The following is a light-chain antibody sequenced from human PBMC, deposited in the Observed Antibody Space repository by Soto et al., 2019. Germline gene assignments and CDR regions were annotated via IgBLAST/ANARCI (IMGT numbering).Light chain of an antibody. J-gene: IGLJ2*01. CDR2: DTS. CDR1: TGAVTSGHY. Sequence: QAVVTQEPSLTVSPGGTVTLTCGSSTGAVTSGHYPYWFQQKSGQAPRALIYDTSNKHSWTPARFSGSLLGGKAALTLSGAQPEDDAEYYCLLSFSGTHVVFGGGTKVTVL. V-gene: IGLV7-46*01. CDR3: LLSFSGTHVV.